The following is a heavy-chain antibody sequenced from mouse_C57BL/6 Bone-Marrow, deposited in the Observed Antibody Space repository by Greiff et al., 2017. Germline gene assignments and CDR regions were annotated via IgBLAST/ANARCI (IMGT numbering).Heavy chain of an antibody. Sequence: QVQLQQPGAELVKPGASVTMSCKASGYTFTSYWITWVKQRPGPGLEWIGDIYPGSGSTNYNEKFKCKATLTVDTSSSTAYMQLSSLTSEDSAVYYCARPYYSNYWYFDVWGTGTTVTVSS. CDR1: GYTFTSYW. CDR3: ARPYYSNYWYFDV. CDR2: IYPGSGST. V-gene: IGHV1-55*01. D-gene: IGHD2-5*01. J-gene: IGHJ1*03.